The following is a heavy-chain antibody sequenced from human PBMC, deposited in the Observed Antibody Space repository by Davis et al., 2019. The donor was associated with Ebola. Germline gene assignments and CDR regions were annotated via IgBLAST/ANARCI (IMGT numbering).Heavy chain of an antibody. CDR1: GFRATTTY. D-gene: IGHD5-12*01. CDR2: IHYDGKT. J-gene: IGHJ4*02. Sequence: GESLKISCVASGFRATTTYMSWVRQAPGEGLEWVSIIHYDGKTFYTDSVKGRFTISSDNSKNTVYLQMDILKVEDTAVYYCGRAPTMATGIDSWGQGTLVTVSS. CDR3: GRAPTMATGIDS. V-gene: IGHV3-66*01.